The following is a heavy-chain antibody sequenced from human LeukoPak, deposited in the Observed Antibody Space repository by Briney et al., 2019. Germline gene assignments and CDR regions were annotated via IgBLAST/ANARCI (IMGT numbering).Heavy chain of an antibody. CDR3: TTALGNPRELIDY. V-gene: IGHV3-30*03. Sequence: GGSLRLSCAASGFTFSSYGMHWVRQAPGKGLEWVAVISYDGSNKYYADSVKGRFTISRDNSKNTLYLQMNSLRTEDTAVYYCTTALGNPRELIDYWGQGTLVTVSS. CDR1: GFTFSSYG. D-gene: IGHD3-10*01. J-gene: IGHJ4*02. CDR2: ISYDGSNK.